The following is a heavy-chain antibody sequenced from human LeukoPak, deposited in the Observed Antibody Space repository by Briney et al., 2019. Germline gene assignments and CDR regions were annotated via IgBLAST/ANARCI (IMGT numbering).Heavy chain of an antibody. J-gene: IGHJ4*02. CDR2: IYYSGTT. CDR1: GGSITYYY. CDR3: ARHRGLHGDFYFDF. V-gene: IGHV4-59*08. Sequence: SETLSLTCTVSGGSITYYYWSWIRQPPGRGLDWLGYIYYSGTTNYNPSLKSRVTMSVDTSKNQFSLNLSSVTAADTAVYYCARHRGLHGDFYFDFWGPGTLVSVSS. D-gene: IGHD4-17*01.